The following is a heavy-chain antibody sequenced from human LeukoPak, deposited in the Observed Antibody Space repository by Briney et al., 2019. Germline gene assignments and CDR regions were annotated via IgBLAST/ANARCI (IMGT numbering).Heavy chain of an antibody. J-gene: IGHJ5*02. CDR3: ARNTYYDFWSGYYGYNWFDP. D-gene: IGHD3-3*01. V-gene: IGHV4-4*02. CDR2: IYHSGST. CDR1: GGSISSSNW. Sequence: KPSGTLSLTCAVSGGSISSSNWWGWVRQPPGKGLEWIGEIYHSGSTNYNPSLKSRVTISVDKSKNQFSLKLSSVTAADTAVYYCARNTYYDFWSGYYGYNWFDPWGQGTLVTVSS.